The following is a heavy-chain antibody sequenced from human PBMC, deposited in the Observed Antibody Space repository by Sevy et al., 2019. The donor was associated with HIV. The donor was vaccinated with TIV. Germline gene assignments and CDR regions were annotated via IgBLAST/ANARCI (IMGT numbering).Heavy chain of an antibody. Sequence: ASVKVSCKASGYTLNNYGISWVRQAPGQGLEWIGWITAYKDNTNYAQNFQGRVTMTTDTSTSTAYMELRGLGSDDTAVYYCTRVDPYYEFGDVWGQGTTVTVSS. V-gene: IGHV1-18*01. CDR2: ITAYKDNT. D-gene: IGHD3-3*01. J-gene: IGHJ6*02. CDR3: TRVDPYYEFGDV. CDR1: GYTLNNYG.